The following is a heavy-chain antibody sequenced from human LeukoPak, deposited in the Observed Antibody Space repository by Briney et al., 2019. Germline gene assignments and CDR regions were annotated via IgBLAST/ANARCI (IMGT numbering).Heavy chain of an antibody. CDR1: GFTFSTYY. CDR3: ARGQQWLKDY. J-gene: IGHJ4*02. V-gene: IGHV3-7*01. CDR2: IKQDGSEK. D-gene: IGHD6-19*01. Sequence: GGSLRLSCAASGFTFSTYYMTWVRQAPGKGLEWVANIKQDGSEKYYVDSVKGRFTMSRDNAKNTLYLQMNSLRAEDSAMYYCARGQQWLKDYWGQGTLVTVSS.